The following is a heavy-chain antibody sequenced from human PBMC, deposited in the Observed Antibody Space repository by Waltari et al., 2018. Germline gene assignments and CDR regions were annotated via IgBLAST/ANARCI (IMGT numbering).Heavy chain of an antibody. D-gene: IGHD2-15*01. V-gene: IGHV3-23*01. Sequence: EVQLLESGGGLVQPGGSLRLCCAASGFTFSSYAMSWVRQAPGKGLEWVAAISGSGGSTSYADSVKGRFTISRDNSKNTLYLQMNSLRAEDTAVYYCAKGQYCSGGSCYLRGWFDPWGQGTLVTVSS. CDR3: AKGQYCSGGSCYLRGWFDP. J-gene: IGHJ5*02. CDR1: GFTFSSYA. CDR2: ISGSGGST.